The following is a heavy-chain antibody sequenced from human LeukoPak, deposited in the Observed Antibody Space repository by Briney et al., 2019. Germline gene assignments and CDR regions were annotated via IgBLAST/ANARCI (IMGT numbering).Heavy chain of an antibody. D-gene: IGHD5-18*01. CDR1: GFTFSGYA. Sequence: GGSLRLSCAVSGFTFSGYAMSWVRQAPGKGLEWVSTISGSGGSTYYADSVKGRFTISRDNSKNTLYLQMNSLRAEDTAVYYCAKGNVDAGMDYDYYGMDVWGQGTTVAVSS. CDR3: AKGNVDAGMDYDYYGMDV. V-gene: IGHV3-23*01. J-gene: IGHJ6*02. CDR2: ISGSGGST.